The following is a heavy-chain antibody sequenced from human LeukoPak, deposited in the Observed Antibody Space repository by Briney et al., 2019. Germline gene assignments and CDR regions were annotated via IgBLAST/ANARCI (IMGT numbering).Heavy chain of an antibody. D-gene: IGHD3-10*01. V-gene: IGHV3-11*06. J-gene: IGHJ4*02. Sequence: GGSLRLSCAASGFTFSDYYVSWIRQAPGKGLEWVSYISSSSSYTNYADSVKGRFTISRDNAKNSLYLQMNSLRAEDTAVYYCASVTMVRGVMRSGGPYYFDYWGQGTLVTVSS. CDR3: ASVTMVRGVMRSGGPYYFDY. CDR1: GFTFSDYY. CDR2: ISSSSSYT.